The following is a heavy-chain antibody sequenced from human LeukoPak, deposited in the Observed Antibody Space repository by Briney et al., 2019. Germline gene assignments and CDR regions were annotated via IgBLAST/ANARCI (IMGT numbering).Heavy chain of an antibody. CDR2: TSYGGSIK. J-gene: IGHJ3*02. V-gene: IGHV3-30-3*01. Sequence: GGSLRLSCAASGFTFSRYRVNWVRQAPGKGLEWVAGTSYGGSIKKYADSVKGRFTISRDNSKNTLFLQMNSLRPEDTALYYCAREITIFGVVIQRYDAFDIWGQGTMVTVSS. CDR1: GFTFSRYR. CDR3: AREITIFGVVIQRYDAFDI. D-gene: IGHD3-3*01.